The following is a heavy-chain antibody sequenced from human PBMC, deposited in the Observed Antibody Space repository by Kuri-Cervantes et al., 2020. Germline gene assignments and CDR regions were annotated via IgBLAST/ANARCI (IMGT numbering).Heavy chain of an antibody. V-gene: IGHV4-38-2*01. D-gene: IGHD5-24*01. CDR1: DYSISSGYY. J-gene: IGHJ4*02. Sequence: SQTLSPTCAVSDYSISSGYYWGWIRQPPGKGLEWIGSIYHSGSTYYNPSLESRVTISVDTSKNQFSLKLSSVTAADTAVYYCARGLGIRDGYNYLRYYFDYLGQGTLVTVSS. CDR3: ARGLGIRDGYNYLRYYFDY. CDR2: IYHSGST.